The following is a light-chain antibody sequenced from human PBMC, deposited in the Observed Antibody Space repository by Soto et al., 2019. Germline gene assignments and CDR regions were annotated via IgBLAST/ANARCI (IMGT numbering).Light chain of an antibody. J-gene: IGLJ2*01. V-gene: IGLV3-1*01. CDR2: QHS. CDR1: KMGDKY. Sequence: SYELTQPPSVSVSPGQTASITCSGDKMGDKYTCWYQQKPGQSPVLVIYQHSQRPSRIPERFSGSNSGNTATLTISGTQAMDEADYYCQSWDSSTDVVFGGGTKLTVL. CDR3: QSWDSSTDVV.